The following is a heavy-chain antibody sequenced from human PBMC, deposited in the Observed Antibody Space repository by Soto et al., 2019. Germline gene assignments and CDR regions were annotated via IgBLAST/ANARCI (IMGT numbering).Heavy chain of an antibody. V-gene: IGHV3-7*03. J-gene: IGHJ4*02. CDR1: GFTFSRFW. CDR2: IQQDGSEK. D-gene: IGHD4-17*01. CDR3: ARVRYGGYSYYFDY. Sequence: GGSLRLSCAVSGFTFSRFWMGWVRQAPGRGLEWVANIQQDGSEKYYVDSVKGRFTMSKDNVKNSLYLQMNSLGAEDTAVYYCARVRYGGYSYYFDYWGQGALVTVSS.